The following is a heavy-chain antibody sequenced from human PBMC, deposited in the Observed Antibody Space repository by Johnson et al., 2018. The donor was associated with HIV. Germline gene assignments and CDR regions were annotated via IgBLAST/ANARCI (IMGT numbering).Heavy chain of an antibody. Sequence: VQLVESGGGVVQPGRSLRLSCAASGFTVSRNYMNWVRQAPGQGLEWVSVISSGGSTYYADSVKGRFTISRDNSKNTLYLQINSLRAEDTAVYYCARNRPVSYGYRGAFDFWGQGTMVTVSS. CDR1: GFTVSRNY. D-gene: IGHD5-18*01. CDR2: ISSGGST. CDR3: ARNRPVSYGYRGAFDF. J-gene: IGHJ3*01. V-gene: IGHV3-66*01.